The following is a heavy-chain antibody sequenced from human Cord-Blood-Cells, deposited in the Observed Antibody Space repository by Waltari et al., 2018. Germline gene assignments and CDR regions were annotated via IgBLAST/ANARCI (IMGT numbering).Heavy chain of an antibody. V-gene: IGHV4-34*01. CDR2: INHSRST. D-gene: IGHD2-2*01. J-gene: IGHJ5*02. CDR3: ARDRARVVPAARRGIGNWFDP. Sequence: QVQLQQWGAGLLKPSETLSLTCAVYGGSFSGYYWSWIRQPPGKGLEWIGEINHSRSTNYNPSLKSRVTRSVDTSKNQFSLKLSSVTAADTAVYYCARDRARVVPAARRGIGNWFDPWGQGTLVTVSS. CDR1: GGSFSGYY.